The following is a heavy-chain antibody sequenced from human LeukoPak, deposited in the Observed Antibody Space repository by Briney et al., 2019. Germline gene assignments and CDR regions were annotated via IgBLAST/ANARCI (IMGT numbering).Heavy chain of an antibody. D-gene: IGHD5-18*01. CDR3: AKDILGRVSGYSYGYDYFDY. CDR1: GFTFDDYA. J-gene: IGHJ4*02. V-gene: IGHV3-43D*03. CDR2: ISWDGGST. Sequence: AGGSLRLSCAASGFTFDDYAMHWVRQAPGKGLEWVSLISWDGGSTYYADSVKGRFTISRDNSKNSLYLQMNSLRAGDTALYYCAKDILGRVSGYSYGYDYFDYWGQGTLVTVSS.